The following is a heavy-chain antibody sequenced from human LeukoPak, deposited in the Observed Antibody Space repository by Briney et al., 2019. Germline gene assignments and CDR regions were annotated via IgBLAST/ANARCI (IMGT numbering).Heavy chain of an antibody. V-gene: IGHV4-39*02. J-gene: IGHJ4*02. Sequence: SETLSLTCTVSGGSIASDSYFWAWIRQPPGKGLEWIGSIYYTGSPHYNPSLQSRATISVDTSKNHFSLKLSSVTAADTAVYYCARGFDPKLARPVFDYWGQGTLVTVSS. CDR3: ARGFDPKLARPVFDY. CDR1: GGSIASDSYF. D-gene: IGHD6-6*01. CDR2: IYYTGSP.